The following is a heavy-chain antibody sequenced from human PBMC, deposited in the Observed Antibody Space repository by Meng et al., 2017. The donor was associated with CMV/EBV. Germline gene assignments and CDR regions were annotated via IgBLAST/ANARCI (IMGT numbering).Heavy chain of an antibody. J-gene: IGHJ5*02. D-gene: IGHD6-19*01. Sequence: GESLKISCTASGFTFGDYAMSWVRQAPGKGLEWVGFIRSKAYGGTTEYAASVKGRFTISRDDSKSIAYLQMNSLKTEDTAVYYCTRVMISSGWYPNYYNWFDPWGQGTLVTVSS. CDR3: TRVMISSGWYPNYYNWFDP. CDR2: IRSKAYGGTT. V-gene: IGHV3-49*04. CDR1: GFTFGDYA.